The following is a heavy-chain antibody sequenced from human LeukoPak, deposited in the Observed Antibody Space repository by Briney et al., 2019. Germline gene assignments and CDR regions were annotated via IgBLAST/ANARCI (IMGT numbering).Heavy chain of an antibody. CDR1: GGSISSYC. V-gene: IGHV4-59*08. Sequence: PSETLSLTCTVSGGSISSYCWSWIRQPPGKGLEWIGYIYYSGSTNYNPSLKSRVTISVDTSKNQFSLKLSSVTAADTAVYYCARLSIGSTYYYDSSGYYFDYWGQGTLIAVSS. CDR3: ARLSIGSTYYYDSSGYYFDY. CDR2: IYYSGST. D-gene: IGHD3-22*01. J-gene: IGHJ4*02.